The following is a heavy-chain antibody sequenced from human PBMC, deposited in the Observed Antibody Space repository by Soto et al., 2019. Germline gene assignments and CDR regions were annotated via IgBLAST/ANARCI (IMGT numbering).Heavy chain of an antibody. CDR3: ARATYGSGSQIDY. CDR1: GGTFSSYT. D-gene: IGHD3-10*01. V-gene: IGHV1-69*02. Sequence: ASVKVSCKASGGTFSSYTISWVRQAPGQGLEWMGRIIPILGIANYAQKFQGRVTITADESTSTAYMELSSLRSEDTAVYYCARATYGSGSQIDYWGQGTLVTVSS. J-gene: IGHJ4*02. CDR2: IIPILGIA.